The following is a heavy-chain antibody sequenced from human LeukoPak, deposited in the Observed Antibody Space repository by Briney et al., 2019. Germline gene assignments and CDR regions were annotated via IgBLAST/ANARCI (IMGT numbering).Heavy chain of an antibody. CDR2: LNHYGTT. J-gene: IGHJ6*02. V-gene: IGHV4-34*01. D-gene: IGHD3-3*01. Sequence: TSETLSLTCAVYGGSFSGYSWTWIRQPPGKGLEWIGELNHYGTTNYNPSLKSRVTISVDTSKNQFSLKLSSVTAADTAVYYCASRLGSGMDVWGQGTTVTVSS. CDR1: GGSFSGYS. CDR3: ASRLGSGMDV.